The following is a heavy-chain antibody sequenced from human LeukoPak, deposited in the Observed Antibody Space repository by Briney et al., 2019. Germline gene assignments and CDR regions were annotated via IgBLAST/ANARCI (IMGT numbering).Heavy chain of an antibody. CDR1: GCTFISYA. CDR3: ARVVVDPRYSYYYTDV. CDR2: MIPIFGTS. J-gene: IGHJ6*03. V-gene: IGHV1-69*13. Sequence: ASVKVSCKASGCTFISYAISWVRQARGQGREWMGGMIPIFGTSNYAQKFQGRVTITEDESTSTAYMELSSLRSEDTAVYYCARVVVDPRYSYYYTDVWGKGTTVTVSS. D-gene: IGHD2-2*01.